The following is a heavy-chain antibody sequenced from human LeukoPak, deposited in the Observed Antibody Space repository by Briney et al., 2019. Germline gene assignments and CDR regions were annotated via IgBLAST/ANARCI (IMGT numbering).Heavy chain of an antibody. CDR1: GGSISSYN. CDR3: ARGSREMSTIFDY. CDR2: IYTRGST. V-gene: IGHV4-4*07. Sequence: PLETLALTPTVSGGSISSYNWSSIRQPARKGLEWIWCIYTRGSTIHNPSIKSRVTMSVATAKNQSSLRLNSVTAADTAVYYCARGSREMSTIFDYWGQGTLVTVSS. D-gene: IGHD5-24*01. J-gene: IGHJ4*02.